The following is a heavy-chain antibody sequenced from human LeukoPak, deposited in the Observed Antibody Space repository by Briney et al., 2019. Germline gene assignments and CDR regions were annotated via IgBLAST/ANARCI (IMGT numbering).Heavy chain of an antibody. CDR1: GFTFSSYW. CDR2: IKEDGSEK. Sequence: PGGSLRLSCAASGFTFSSYWMSWVRQTPGKGLEWVANIKEDGSEKYYVDSVKGRFTISRDNAKNSLYLQMNSLRAEDTAVYYCARGRVYHFYWGQGTLVTVSP. D-gene: IGHD2-8*01. CDR3: ARGRVYHFY. J-gene: IGHJ4*02. V-gene: IGHV3-7*01.